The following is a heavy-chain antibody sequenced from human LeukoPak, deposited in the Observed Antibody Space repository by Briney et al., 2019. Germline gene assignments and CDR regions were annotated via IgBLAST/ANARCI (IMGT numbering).Heavy chain of an antibody. Sequence: GGSLRLSCAASGFTFSSYSMNWVRQAPGKGLEWVSSISGSSSYIYYADSVKGRFTISRDNANNSLYLQMNSLRAEDTAVYYCARVRQWLAPYFDYWGQGTLVTVSS. CDR1: GFTFSSYS. J-gene: IGHJ4*02. D-gene: IGHD6-19*01. V-gene: IGHV3-21*01. CDR2: ISGSSSYI. CDR3: ARVRQWLAPYFDY.